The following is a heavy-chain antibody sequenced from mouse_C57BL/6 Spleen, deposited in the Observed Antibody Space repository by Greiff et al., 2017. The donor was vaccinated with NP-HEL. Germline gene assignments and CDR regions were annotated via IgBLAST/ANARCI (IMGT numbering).Heavy chain of an antibody. CDR3: TRDDYDGAQWYFDV. D-gene: IGHD2-4*01. J-gene: IGHJ1*03. Sequence: EVKVEESGGGLVQPGGSMKLSCAASGFTFSDAWMDWVRQSPEKGLEWVAEIRNKANNHATYYAESVKGRFTISRDDSKSSVYLQMNSLRAEDTGIYYCTRDDYDGAQWYFDVWGTGTTVTVSS. CDR2: IRNKANNHAT. V-gene: IGHV6-6*01. CDR1: GFTFSDAW.